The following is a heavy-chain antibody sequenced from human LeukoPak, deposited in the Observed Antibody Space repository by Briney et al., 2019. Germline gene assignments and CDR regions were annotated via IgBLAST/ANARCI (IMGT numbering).Heavy chain of an antibody. D-gene: IGHD6-13*01. CDR3: ARGAAAAGYYYYHGMDV. Sequence: GSSVKVSCKASGGTFSSYAISWVRQAPGQGLEWMGRIIPIFGIANYAQKFQGRVTITADKSTSTAYMELSSLRSEDTAVYYCARGAAAAGYYYYHGMDVWGKGPRSPSPQ. CDR2: IIPIFGIA. V-gene: IGHV1-69*04. J-gene: IGHJ6*01. CDR1: GGTFSSYA.